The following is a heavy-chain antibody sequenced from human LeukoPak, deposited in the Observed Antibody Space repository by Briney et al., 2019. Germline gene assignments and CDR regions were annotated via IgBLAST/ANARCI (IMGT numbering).Heavy chain of an antibody. V-gene: IGHV1-18*01. CDR3: AGDRAGRLSDP. J-gene: IGHJ5*02. CDR1: GYTFTSYG. Sequence: GASVKVSCKASGYTFTSYGISWVRQPPGQGLEWMRWISAYNGNTNYAQKLQGRVTMTTDTSTSTAYMELRSLRSDDTAAYYCAGDRAGRLSDPWGQGTLVTVSS. CDR2: ISAYNGNT. D-gene: IGHD3-10*01.